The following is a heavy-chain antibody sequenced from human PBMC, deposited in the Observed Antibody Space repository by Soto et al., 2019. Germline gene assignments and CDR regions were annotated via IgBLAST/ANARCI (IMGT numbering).Heavy chain of an antibody. CDR3: ARDVRYCSSTSCYSPFYYYYGMDV. CDR2: INHSGST. Sequence: PSETLSLTCAVCGGSLSGYYWSWIRQPPGKGLEWIGEINHSGSTNYNPSLKSRVTISVDTSKNQFSLKLSSVTAADTAVYYCARDVRYCSSTSCYSPFYYYYGMDVWGQGTTVTVSS. D-gene: IGHD2-2*02. J-gene: IGHJ6*02. V-gene: IGHV4-34*01. CDR1: GGSLSGYY.